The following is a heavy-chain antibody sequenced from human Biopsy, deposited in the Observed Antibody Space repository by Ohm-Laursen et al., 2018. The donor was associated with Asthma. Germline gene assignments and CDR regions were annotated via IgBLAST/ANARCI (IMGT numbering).Heavy chain of an antibody. CDR1: GTHFGSYN. V-gene: IGHV3-30-3*01. CDR3: AKGRYKWNDGYYGLDV. Sequence: SLRLSCSASGTHFGSYNMHWARQTPGKGLEWVAVITFDGSTQHYGDSVKGRFTISRDNSKDTVYLQMNSLRAEDTAVYYCAKGRYKWNDGYYGLDVWGQGTTVTVS. CDR2: ITFDGSTQ. J-gene: IGHJ6*02. D-gene: IGHD1-20*01.